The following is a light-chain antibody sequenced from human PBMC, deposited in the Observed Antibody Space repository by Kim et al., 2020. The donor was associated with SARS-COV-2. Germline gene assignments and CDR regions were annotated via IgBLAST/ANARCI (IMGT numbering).Light chain of an antibody. V-gene: IGKV1-9*01. CDR3: QHLNSYT. J-gene: IGKJ2*01. CDR2: AVS. Sequence: IQLTQSPSSLSASVGDRVIITCRASQGIASPLAWYQQKAQKAPKLLIYAVSTLQSGVPSRFSGSGSGTDFTLTISSLQPEDFATYYCQHLNSYTFGQETKLEI. CDR1: QGIASP.